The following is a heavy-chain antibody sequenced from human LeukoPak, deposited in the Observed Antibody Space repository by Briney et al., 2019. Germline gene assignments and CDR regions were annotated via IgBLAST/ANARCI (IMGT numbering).Heavy chain of an antibody. CDR1: GGSISSGGYY. J-gene: IGHJ2*01. CDR2: IYHSGST. Sequence: PSETLSLTCTVSGGSISSGGYYWSWIRQPPGKGLEWIGFIYHSGSTSYTPSLKSRVTISVDRSKNQFSLRLNSVTAADTAVYYCARKDSYWYFDLWGRGTLVTVSS. CDR3: ARKDSYWYFDL. V-gene: IGHV4-30-2*01.